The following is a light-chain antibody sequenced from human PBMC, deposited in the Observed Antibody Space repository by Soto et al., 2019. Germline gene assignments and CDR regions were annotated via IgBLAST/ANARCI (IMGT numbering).Light chain of an antibody. J-gene: IGLJ2*01. Sequence: QSVLTQPPSASGTPGQRVTISCSGSSSNIGTNTVNWYQHLPGSAPKLLIYSSDQRPSGVPDRFSGSKSGTSASLAISVLQPDDEADYYCEAWDGSLNVVLFGGGTKLTVL. CDR1: SSNIGTNT. V-gene: IGLV1-44*01. CDR3: EAWDGSLNVVL. CDR2: SSD.